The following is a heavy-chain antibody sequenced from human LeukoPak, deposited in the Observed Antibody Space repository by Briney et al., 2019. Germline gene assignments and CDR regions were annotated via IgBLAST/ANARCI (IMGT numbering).Heavy chain of an antibody. CDR2: ISGSNGNT. J-gene: IGHJ4*02. Sequence: ASVKVSCKTSGYTFTTYGISWVRQAPGQGLEWMGWISGSNGNTKYAQKVQGRVTMTTDTSTTTAYMEVRSLRSDDTAVYYCARDVGRSYDLDYWGQGTLVTVSS. CDR1: GYTFTTYG. CDR3: ARDVGRSYDLDY. D-gene: IGHD3-16*01. V-gene: IGHV1-18*04.